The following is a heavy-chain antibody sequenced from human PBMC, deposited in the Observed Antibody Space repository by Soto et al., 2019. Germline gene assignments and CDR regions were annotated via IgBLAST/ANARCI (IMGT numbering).Heavy chain of an antibody. Sequence: PSETLSLTCTVSGGSISSGGYYWSWIRQHPGKGLEWIGYIYYSGSTYYNPSLKSRVTISVDTSKNQFSLKLSSVTAADTAVYYCARDTAMVRGVFDYWGQGTLLTVSS. J-gene: IGHJ4*02. CDR3: ARDTAMVRGVFDY. CDR2: IYYSGST. D-gene: IGHD3-10*01. CDR1: GGSISSGGYY. V-gene: IGHV4-31*03.